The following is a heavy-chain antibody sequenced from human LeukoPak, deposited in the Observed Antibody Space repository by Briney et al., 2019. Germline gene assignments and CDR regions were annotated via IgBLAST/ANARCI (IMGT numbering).Heavy chain of an antibody. Sequence: GESLKISCKGSGYSFTSYWIGWVRRMPGKGREWMGIIYPGDSDTRYSPSFQGQVTISADKSISTAYLQWSSLKASDTAMYYCARRGYCSGGSCYSGLAAFDYWGQGTLVTVSS. CDR1: GYSFTSYW. J-gene: IGHJ4*02. CDR3: ARRGYCSGGSCYSGLAAFDY. CDR2: IYPGDSDT. V-gene: IGHV5-51*01. D-gene: IGHD2-15*01.